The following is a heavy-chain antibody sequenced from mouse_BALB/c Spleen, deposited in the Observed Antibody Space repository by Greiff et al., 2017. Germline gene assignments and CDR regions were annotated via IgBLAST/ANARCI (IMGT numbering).Heavy chain of an antibody. CDR2: ISSGGST. Sequence: EVMLVESGGGLVKPGGSLKLSCAASGFTFSSYAMSWVRQTPGKRLEWVASISSGGSTYYPDSVKGRFTISRDNARNILYLQMSSLRSEDTAMYYCARGSTMITTAWFAYWGQGTLVTVSA. D-gene: IGHD2-4*01. V-gene: IGHV5-6-5*01. CDR1: GFTFSSYA. CDR3: ARGSTMITTAWFAY. J-gene: IGHJ3*01.